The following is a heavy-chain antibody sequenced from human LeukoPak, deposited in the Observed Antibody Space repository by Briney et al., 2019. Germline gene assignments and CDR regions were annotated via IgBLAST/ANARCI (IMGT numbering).Heavy chain of an antibody. D-gene: IGHD3-9*01. CDR3: ARVLLTGYYPKYYYYGMDV. Sequence: GASVKVSCKASGYTFTGYYMHWVRQAPGRGLEWMGWINPNSGGTNYAQKFQGRVTMTRDTSISTAYMELSRLRSDDTAVYYCARVLLTGYYPKYYYYGMDVWGQGTTVTVSS. CDR2: INPNSGGT. J-gene: IGHJ6*02. V-gene: IGHV1-2*02. CDR1: GYTFTGYY.